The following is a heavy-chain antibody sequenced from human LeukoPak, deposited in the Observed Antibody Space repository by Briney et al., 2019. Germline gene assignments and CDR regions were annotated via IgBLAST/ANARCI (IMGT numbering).Heavy chain of an antibody. CDR2: INPSGGST. J-gene: IGHJ3*02. CDR3: ARDFPAILDSSGWGADAFDI. Sequence: GASVKVSCKASGYTVTSYYMHWVRQATGQGLEWMGLINPSGGSTSYAQKFQGRVTMTRDMSTSTVYMELSSLRSEDTAVYYCARDFPAILDSSGWGADAFDIWGQGTMVTVSS. V-gene: IGHV1-46*01. D-gene: IGHD6-19*01. CDR1: GYTVTSYY.